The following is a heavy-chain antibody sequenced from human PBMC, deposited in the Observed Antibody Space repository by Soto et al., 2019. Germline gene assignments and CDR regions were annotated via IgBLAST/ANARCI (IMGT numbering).Heavy chain of an antibody. CDR3: ARGHYSRSWYSGGDRDVFDI. CDR1: GYTFTGYY. D-gene: IGHD6-13*01. J-gene: IGHJ3*02. CDR2: INPNSGGT. V-gene: IGHV1-2*04. Sequence: ASVKVSCKASGYTFTGYYMHWVRQAPGQGLEWMRWINPNSGGTNYAQKFQGWVTMTRDTSISTAYMELSRLRSDDTAVYYCARGHYSRSWYSGGDRDVFDIWGQGTMVPVSS.